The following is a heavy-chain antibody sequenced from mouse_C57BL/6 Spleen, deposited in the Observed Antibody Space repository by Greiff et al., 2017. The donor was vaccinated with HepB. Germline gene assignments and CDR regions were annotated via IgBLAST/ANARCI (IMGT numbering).Heavy chain of an antibody. CDR2: ISYDGSN. Sequence: VQLQQSGPGLVKPSQSLSLTCSVTGYSITSGYYWNWIRQFPGNKLEWMGYISYDGSNNYNPSLKNRISITRDTSKNQFFLKLNSVTTEDTATYYCARDLLGGFAYWGQGTLVTVSA. J-gene: IGHJ3*01. CDR1: GYSITSGYY. V-gene: IGHV3-6*01. CDR3: ARDLLGGFAY. D-gene: IGHD3-3*01.